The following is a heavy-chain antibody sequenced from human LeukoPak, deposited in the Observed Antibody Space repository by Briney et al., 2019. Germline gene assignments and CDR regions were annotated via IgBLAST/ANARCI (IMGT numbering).Heavy chain of an antibody. V-gene: IGHV3-48*03. CDR3: ARGYYDSSGIYYFDY. D-gene: IGHD3-22*01. J-gene: IGHJ4*02. Sequence: GGSLRLSCAASGFTFSSYEMNWVRQAPGKGLEWVSYIGSSGSTIYYADSVKGRFTISRDNAKNSLYLQMNSLRAEDTAVYYCARGYYDSSGIYYFDYWGQGTLVTVSS. CDR1: GFTFSSYE. CDR2: IGSSGSTI.